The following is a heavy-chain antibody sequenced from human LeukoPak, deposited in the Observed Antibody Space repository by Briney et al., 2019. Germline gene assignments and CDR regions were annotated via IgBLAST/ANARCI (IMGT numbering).Heavy chain of an antibody. V-gene: IGHV4-39*07. J-gene: IGHJ4*02. D-gene: IGHD3-22*01. CDR1: GGSIRSTSYY. CDR2: IYYSGNT. CDR3: ARDDSSSGYHLFDY. Sequence: SSETLSLTCTVSGGSIRSTSYYWGWIRQPPGKGLEWIGSIYYSGNTYYNPSLKSRVTISVDTSKNQFSLKLSSVTAADTAVYYCARDDSSSGYHLFDYWGQGTLVTVSS.